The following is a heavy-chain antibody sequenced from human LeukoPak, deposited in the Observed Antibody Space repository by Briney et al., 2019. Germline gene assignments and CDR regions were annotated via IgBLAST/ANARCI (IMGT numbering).Heavy chain of an antibody. CDR2: ISGSGGST. Sequence: PGGSLRLSCAASGFTLSSYAMSWVRQAPGKGLEWVSAISGSGGSTYYADSVKGRFTISRDNSKNTLYLQMNSLRAEDTAVYYCAADITMVRGVFFQHWGQGTLVTVSS. V-gene: IGHV3-23*01. CDR1: GFTLSSYA. CDR3: AADITMVRGVFFQH. J-gene: IGHJ1*01. D-gene: IGHD3-10*01.